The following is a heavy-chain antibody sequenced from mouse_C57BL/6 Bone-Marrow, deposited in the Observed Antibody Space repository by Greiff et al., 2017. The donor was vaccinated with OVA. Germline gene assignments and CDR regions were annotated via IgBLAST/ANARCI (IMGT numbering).Heavy chain of an antibody. V-gene: IGHV5-17*01. Sequence: EVQRVESGGGLVKPGGSLKLSCAASGFTFSDYGMHWVRQAPEKGLEWVAYISSGSSTIYYADTVKGRFTLSRDDAKKPLFLQMTSLRSEDTAMYYCARGTGALWGQGTTLTVSS. CDR2: ISSGSSTI. CDR3: ARGTGAL. CDR1: GFTFSDYG. D-gene: IGHD3-1*01. J-gene: IGHJ2*01.